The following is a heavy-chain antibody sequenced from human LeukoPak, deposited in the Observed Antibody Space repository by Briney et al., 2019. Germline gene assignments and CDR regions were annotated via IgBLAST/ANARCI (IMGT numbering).Heavy chain of an antibody. CDR1: GASISSCY. CDR2: MSNTAVT. Sequence: SETLSLTCTVSGASISSCYWSWIRQIPEKGLEWIGYMSNTAVTGYNPSLESRVSISRDTSKNQFSLKSTSVTAADTAVYYCVRHEDLVAIPLGLGAFDLWGQGTLVTVSS. D-gene: IGHD5-12*01. J-gene: IGHJ3*01. V-gene: IGHV4-59*08. CDR3: VRHEDLVAIPLGLGAFDL.